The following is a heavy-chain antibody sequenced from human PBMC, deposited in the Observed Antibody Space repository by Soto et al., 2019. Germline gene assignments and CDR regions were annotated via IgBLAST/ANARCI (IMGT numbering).Heavy chain of an antibody. J-gene: IGHJ6*03. CDR1: GFTFSDYY. V-gene: IGHV3-11*01. CDR2: ISSSGSTI. D-gene: IGHD4-4*01. CDR3: ARDSVTTVTPYYYYYYMDV. Sequence: GGSLRLSCAASGFTFSDYYMSWIRQAPGKGLEWVSYISSSGSTIYYADSVKGRFTISRDNAKNSLYLQMNSLRAEDTAVYYCARDSVTTVTPYYYYYYMDVWGKGTTVTVSS.